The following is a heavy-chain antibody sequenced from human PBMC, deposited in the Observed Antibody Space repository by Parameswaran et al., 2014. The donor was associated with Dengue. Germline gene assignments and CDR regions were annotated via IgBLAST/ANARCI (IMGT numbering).Heavy chain of an antibody. J-gene: IGHJ6*02. D-gene: IGHD3-3*01. CDR3: ARIGAPPDDFWTDSYYYYGMDV. Sequence: RWIRQPPGKALEWLAHIFSDDEKSYSTSLKSRLTISKNTFFSVVVLTMANVDPADTATYYCARIGAPPDDFWTDSYYYYGMDVWGQGTAVTVSS. CDR2: IFSDDEK. V-gene: IGHV2-26*01.